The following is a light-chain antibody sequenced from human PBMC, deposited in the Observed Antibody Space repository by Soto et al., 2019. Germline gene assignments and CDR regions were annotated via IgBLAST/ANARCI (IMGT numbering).Light chain of an antibody. CDR3: QQYIDSPRT. Sequence: EIILTQSPGTLSLSPGDGATLSCRASQTVNRNYLAWYHQRPGQPPRLLIDGVSNRASGVPDMFSGDGSGTEFTLTIGRLDPDDFGVYYCQQYIDSPRTFGQGTRVEVK. J-gene: IGKJ1*01. CDR1: QTVNRNY. V-gene: IGKV3-20*01. CDR2: GVS.